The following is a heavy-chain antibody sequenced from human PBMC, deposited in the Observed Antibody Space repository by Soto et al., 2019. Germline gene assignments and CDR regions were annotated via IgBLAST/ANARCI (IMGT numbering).Heavy chain of an antibody. Sequence: GGSLRLSCAASGFTFSNAWMSWVRQAPGKGLEWVGRIKSKTDGGTTDYAEPVKGRFTISRDDSKNTLYLQMNSLKTEDTAVYYCTTGLRENFWSGLNRFDYWGQGTLVTVSS. CDR2: IKSKTDGGTT. CDR1: GFTFSNAW. D-gene: IGHD3-3*01. J-gene: IGHJ4*02. V-gene: IGHV3-15*01. CDR3: TTGLRENFWSGLNRFDY.